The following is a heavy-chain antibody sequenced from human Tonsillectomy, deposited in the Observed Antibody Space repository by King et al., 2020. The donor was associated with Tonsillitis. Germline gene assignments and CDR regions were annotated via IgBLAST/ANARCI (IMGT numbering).Heavy chain of an antibody. CDR2: ISSSSSTI. Sequence: VQLVESGGGLVQPGGSLRLSCAASGFTFSSYSMNWVRQAPGKGLEWVSYISSSSSTIYYADSVKGRFTISRDNAKNSLYLQMNSLRAEDTAVYYCARGVYDYVWGSYCYPAPTLYYFDYWGQGTLVTVSS. CDR1: GFTFSSYS. J-gene: IGHJ4*02. D-gene: IGHD3-16*02. V-gene: IGHV3-48*01. CDR3: ARGVYDYVWGSYCYPAPTLYYFDY.